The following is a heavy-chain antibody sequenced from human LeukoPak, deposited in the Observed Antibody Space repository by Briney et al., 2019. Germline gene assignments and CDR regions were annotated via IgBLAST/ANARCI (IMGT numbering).Heavy chain of an antibody. J-gene: IGHJ5*02. CDR1: GFTFSRYS. Sequence: PGGPLRLSCAASGFTFSRYSMNWVRQAPRKGLEWVSSISSSSSYIYYAGSVKGRFTISRDNAKNSLYLQMNSRRAEDTAVYYCSRLQWHTGFEPWGEGTLVTVSS. CDR3: SRLQWHTGFEP. V-gene: IGHV3-21*01. CDR2: ISSSSSYI. D-gene: IGHD6-19*01.